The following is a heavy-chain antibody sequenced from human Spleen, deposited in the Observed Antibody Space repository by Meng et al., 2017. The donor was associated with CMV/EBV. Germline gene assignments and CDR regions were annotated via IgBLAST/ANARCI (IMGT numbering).Heavy chain of an antibody. V-gene: IGHV3-66*02. CDR3: ARSSNFGVLPPDY. J-gene: IGHJ4*02. Sequence: GESLKISCTGSGFTVSNSYMTWVRQAPGKGLELVSVIYIGGSTYYADSVMGRFTISRDNSQNTLYLQMKGLRTEDTAVYFCARSSNFGVLPPDYWGQGTLVTVSS. CDR1: GFTVSNSY. D-gene: IGHD3-3*01. CDR2: IYIGGST.